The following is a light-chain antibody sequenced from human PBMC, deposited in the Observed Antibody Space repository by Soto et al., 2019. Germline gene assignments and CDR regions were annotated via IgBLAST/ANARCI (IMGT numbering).Light chain of an antibody. CDR1: QFIGNY. J-gene: IGKJ1*01. V-gene: IGKV1-27*01. Sequence: DIQVTQSPSSLSASVGDTVTITCRASQFIGNYLARYQQRPGEPPNLLIYSASTLHSGVPSRFTGSGFGTEFTLTISSLQPEDVATYYCQKYVSVPRTFGQGTRVEI. CDR3: QKYVSVPRT. CDR2: SAS.